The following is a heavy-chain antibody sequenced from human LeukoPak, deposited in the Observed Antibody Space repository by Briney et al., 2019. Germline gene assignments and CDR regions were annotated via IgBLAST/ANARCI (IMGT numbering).Heavy chain of an antibody. CDR1: GFTFSSYG. CDR2: IRYDGSNK. J-gene: IGHJ6*03. D-gene: IGHD3-9*01. CDR3: AKGSQGILTGRYYYYYMDV. Sequence: GGSLRLSCAASGFTFSSYGMHWVRQAPGKGLEWVAFIRYDGSNKYYADSVKGRFTISRANSKNTLYLQMNSLRAEDTAVYYCAKGSQGILTGRYYYYYMDVWGKGTTVTISS. V-gene: IGHV3-30*02.